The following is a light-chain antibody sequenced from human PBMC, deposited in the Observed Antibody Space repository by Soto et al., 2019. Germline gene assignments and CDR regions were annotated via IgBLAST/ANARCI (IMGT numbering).Light chain of an antibody. CDR1: SSDVGGYNH. Sequence: QSALTQPPSASGSPGQSVTISCTGTSSDVGGYNHVSWYQQHPGKAPKVVIYEVTKRPSGVPDRFSASKSGTSASLAISGLQSEDEADYYCASWDDSVSGVLFGGGTKLTVL. V-gene: IGLV2-8*01. J-gene: IGLJ2*01. CDR2: EVT. CDR3: ASWDDSVSGVL.